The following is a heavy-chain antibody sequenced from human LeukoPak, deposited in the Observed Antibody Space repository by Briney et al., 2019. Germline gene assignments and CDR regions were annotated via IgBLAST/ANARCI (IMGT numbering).Heavy chain of an antibody. CDR2: IYYSGST. CDR1: GGSISSSSYY. D-gene: IGHD3-16*02. V-gene: IGHV4-39*01. Sequence: PSETLSLTCTVSGGSISSSSYYWGWIRQPPGKGLKWIGSIYYSGSTYYNPSLKSRVTISVDTSKNQFSLKLSSVTAADTAVYYCARGRYDYVWGSYRYGPRFDYWGRGTLVTVSS. CDR3: ARGRYDYVWGSYRYGPRFDY. J-gene: IGHJ4*02.